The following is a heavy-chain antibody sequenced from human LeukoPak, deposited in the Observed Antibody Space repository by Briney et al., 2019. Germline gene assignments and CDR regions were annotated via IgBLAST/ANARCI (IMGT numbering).Heavy chain of an antibody. CDR3: ARVGCSSTSCYFLYYYYYYMDV. CDR2: MNPNSGNT. CDR1: GYTFTSYD. V-gene: IGHV1-8*01. Sequence: GASVKVSCKASGYTFTSYDINWVRQATGQGLEWMGWMNPNSGNTGYAQKFQGRVTMTRNTSISTAYVELSSLRSEDTAVYYCARVGCSSTSCYFLYYYYYYMDVWGKGTTVTVSS. D-gene: IGHD2-2*01. J-gene: IGHJ6*03.